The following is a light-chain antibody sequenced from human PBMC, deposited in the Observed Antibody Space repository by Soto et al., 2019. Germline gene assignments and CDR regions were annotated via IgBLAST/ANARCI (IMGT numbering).Light chain of an antibody. J-gene: IGKJ2*01. CDR3: QQYGSSPPRT. V-gene: IGKV3-20*01. CDR2: GAS. CDR1: QSVSSSY. Sequence: EIVLTQSPGTLSLSPGERATLSCRASQSVSSSYLAWYQHKPGQAPRLLIYGASNRATGIPDRFSGSGSGKDFTLTISRLEPEDFAVYYCQQYGSSPPRTFGQGTKLEIK.